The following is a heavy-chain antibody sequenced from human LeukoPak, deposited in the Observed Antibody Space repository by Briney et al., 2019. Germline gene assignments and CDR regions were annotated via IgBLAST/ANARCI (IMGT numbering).Heavy chain of an antibody. CDR3: ARGGQGDGYSADEAFDF. CDR2: TYYRSKWYN. Sequence: SQTLSLTCAMSGDSVSGNSTAYNWIRQSPSRVLEWLGRTYYRSKWYNDYAVSVKGRITMNPDTSKNQLSLQLNSVTPDDTAVYYCARGGQGDGYSADEAFDFWGQGTMVTVSS. V-gene: IGHV6-1*01. J-gene: IGHJ3*01. D-gene: IGHD5-24*01. CDR1: GDSVSGNSTA.